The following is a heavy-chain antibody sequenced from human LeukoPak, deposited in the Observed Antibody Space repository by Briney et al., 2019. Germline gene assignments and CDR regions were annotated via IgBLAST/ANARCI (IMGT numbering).Heavy chain of an antibody. CDR1: GGSISSAGFY. Sequence: SETLSLTCTVSGGSISSAGFYWNWIRQHPGKGLEWIGYIYNSGSTFYNSSLESRVTISVDTSKNQFSLKLSSVTAADTAVYYCAKSSPFYYGMDVWGQGTTVTVSS. V-gene: IGHV4-31*03. J-gene: IGHJ6*02. CDR2: IYNSGST. CDR3: AKSSPFYYGMDV.